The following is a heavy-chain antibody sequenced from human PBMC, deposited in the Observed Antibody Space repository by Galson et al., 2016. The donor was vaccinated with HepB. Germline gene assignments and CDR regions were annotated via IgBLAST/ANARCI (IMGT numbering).Heavy chain of an antibody. CDR3: ARDQKYSGTDFYFEMDV. V-gene: IGHV3-30-3*01. Sequence: SLRLSCAASGFTFSQFAVHWVRQAPGKGLEWVAVISYDGTRKYYTDSVKGRFTVSRDDSKNRLYLQMNTLRPEDTAVYYCARDQKYSGTDFYFEMDVWGKGARVTVSS. J-gene: IGHJ6*04. CDR1: GFTFSQFA. CDR2: ISYDGTRK. D-gene: IGHD1-7*01.